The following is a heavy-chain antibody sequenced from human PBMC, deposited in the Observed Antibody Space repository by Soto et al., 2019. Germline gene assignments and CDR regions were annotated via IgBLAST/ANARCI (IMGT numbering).Heavy chain of an antibody. CDR2: IYYSGST. J-gene: IGHJ5*02. Sequence: SETLSLTCTVYGGSISSYYWSWIRQPPGKGLEWIGYIYYSGSTNYNPSLKSRVTISVDTSKNQFSLKLSSVTAADTAVYYCARYATYSSSFSVINWFDPWGQGTLVTVS. V-gene: IGHV4-59*08. D-gene: IGHD6-13*01. CDR1: GGSISSYY. CDR3: ARYATYSSSFSVINWFDP.